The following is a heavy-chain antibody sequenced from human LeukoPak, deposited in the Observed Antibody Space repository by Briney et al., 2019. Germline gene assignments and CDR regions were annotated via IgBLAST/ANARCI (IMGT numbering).Heavy chain of an antibody. Sequence: SQTLSLTCTVSGGSINSGGYYWSWIRQHPGKGLEWIGYIYYSGSTYYNPSLKSRVTISVDTSKNQFSLRLSSVTAADTAVYYCAREIIAVVTSSDSWFDPWGQGTLVTVSS. CDR3: AREIIAVVTSSDSWFDP. J-gene: IGHJ5*02. CDR2: IYYSGST. D-gene: IGHD4-23*01. V-gene: IGHV4-31*03. CDR1: GGSINSGGYY.